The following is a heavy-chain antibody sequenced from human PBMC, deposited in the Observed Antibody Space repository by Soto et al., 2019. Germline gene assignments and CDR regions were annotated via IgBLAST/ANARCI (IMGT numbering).Heavy chain of an antibody. CDR3: AMSIYNDNGGPRDL. CDR2: FSCYARRDNT. V-gene: IGHV3-23*01. CDR1: GFTFSSYD. Sequence: EVQLLESGGGLVQPGGSLRLSCVGSGFTFSSYDMTWVRQAPGKGLVWVASFSCYARRDNTYYAVSVKGRFTISRDNSRNPVYLQMHNLGVADTDVYTCAMSIYNDNGGPRDLWGEGTLVTVSS. D-gene: IGHD1-1*01. J-gene: IGHJ4*02.